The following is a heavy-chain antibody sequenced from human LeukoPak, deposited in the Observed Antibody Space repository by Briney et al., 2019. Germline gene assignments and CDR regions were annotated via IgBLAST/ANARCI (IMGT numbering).Heavy chain of an antibody. CDR1: GFTFSSFN. V-gene: IGHV3-48*01. D-gene: IGHD5-12*01. CDR3: ARTLGYPYYYYGMDV. J-gene: IGHJ6*02. CDR2: IGTTATTT. Sequence: GGSLRLSCEASGFTFSSFNMNWVRQAPGKGLEWVSFIGTTATTTYYADSVKGRFTISRDNSKNTLYLQMNSLRAEDTAVYYCARTLGYPYYYYGMDVWGQGTTVTVSS.